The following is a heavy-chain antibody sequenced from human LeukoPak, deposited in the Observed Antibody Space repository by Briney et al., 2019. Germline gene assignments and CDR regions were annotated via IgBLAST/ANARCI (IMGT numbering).Heavy chain of an antibody. CDR1: GGSISSSSYY. J-gene: IGHJ4*02. Sequence: PSETLSLTCTVSGGSISSSSYYWGWIRQPPGKGLEWIGSIYYSGSTYYNPSLKSRVTISVDTSKNQFSLKLSSVPAADTAVYYCARVEVVVAATDYWGQGTLVTVSS. CDR3: ARVEVVVAATDY. CDR2: IYYSGST. D-gene: IGHD2-15*01. V-gene: IGHV4-39*01.